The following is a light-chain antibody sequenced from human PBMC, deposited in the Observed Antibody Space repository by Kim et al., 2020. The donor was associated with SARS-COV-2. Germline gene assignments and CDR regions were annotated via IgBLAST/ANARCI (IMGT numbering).Light chain of an antibody. Sequence: QSVTISCTGTSRDVGGYNYVSWYQQHPGKAPKLMIYEVSKRPSGVPDRFSGSKSGNTASLTVSGLQAEDEADYYCSSYAGSNNLGVFGGGTQLTVL. CDR2: EVS. CDR3: SSYAGSNNLGV. J-gene: IGLJ2*01. V-gene: IGLV2-8*01. CDR1: SRDVGGYNY.